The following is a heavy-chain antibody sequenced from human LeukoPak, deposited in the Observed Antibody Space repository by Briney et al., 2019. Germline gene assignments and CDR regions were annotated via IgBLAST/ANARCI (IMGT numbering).Heavy chain of an antibody. D-gene: IGHD6-13*01. Sequence: ASVKVSCKASGYTFTSYGISWVRQAPGQGLEWMGWISAYNGNTNYAQKLQGRVTMTTDTSTSTAYMELRSLSSDDTAVYYCARGGLPSSSWGNYYYYYYMDVWGKGTTVTVSS. CDR1: GYTFTSYG. J-gene: IGHJ6*03. V-gene: IGHV1-18*01. CDR2: ISAYNGNT. CDR3: ARGGLPSSSWGNYYYYYYMDV.